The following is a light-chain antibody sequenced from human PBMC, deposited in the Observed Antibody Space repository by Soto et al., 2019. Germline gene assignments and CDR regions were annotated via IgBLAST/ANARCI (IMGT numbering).Light chain of an antibody. Sequence: QSVLTQPPSVSGSPGXSVTISCTGTSSDVGGYNRVSWYQQPPGKAPNLLIYDVSNRPSGGSTRFSGSKSGNTAXLTXSGLQAEDEADYYCTSYATGSAYVFGPGTKLTVL. CDR2: DVS. V-gene: IGLV2-18*02. CDR1: SSDVGGYNR. J-gene: IGLJ1*01. CDR3: TSYATGSAYV.